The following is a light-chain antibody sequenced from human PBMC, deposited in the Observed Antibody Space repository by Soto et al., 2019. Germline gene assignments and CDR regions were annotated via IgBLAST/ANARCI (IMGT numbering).Light chain of an antibody. V-gene: IGKV3-15*01. J-gene: IGKJ1*01. CDR3: LHYNTWPWK. Sequence: ETVMTQSPPTLSVSPGESATLSCRASRSVNSNLAWYQQKVGQAPRVLIYGASTRATGIPARFSGSGSGTEFILTISSLHSEDFAVYYCLHYNTWPWKFGQGTKVEIK. CDR1: RSVNSN. CDR2: GAS.